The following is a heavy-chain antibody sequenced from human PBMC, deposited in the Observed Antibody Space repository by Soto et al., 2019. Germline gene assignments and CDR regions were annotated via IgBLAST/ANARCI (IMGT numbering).Heavy chain of an antibody. CDR3: ARGNYNWNEEYYFDY. CDR2: IYYSGST. Sequence: SETLSLTCTVSGGSISSGGYYWSWIRQHPGKGLEWIGYIYYSGSTYYNPSLKSRVTISVDTSKNQFSLKLSSVTAADTAVYYCARGNYNWNEEYYFDYWGQGTLVTVSS. V-gene: IGHV4-31*03. J-gene: IGHJ4*02. CDR1: GGSISSGGYY. D-gene: IGHD1-20*01.